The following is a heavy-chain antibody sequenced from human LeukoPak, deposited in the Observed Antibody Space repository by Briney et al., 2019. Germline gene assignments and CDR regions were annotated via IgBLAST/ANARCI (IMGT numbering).Heavy chain of an antibody. CDR3: AKDSRPTRYRSGWDYFDS. Sequence: PGGSLKLSCAASGFTFSSYDMHWVRQAPGKGLEWVAIVSYDGSNEDYADSVKGRFTISRDNSKDTVSLQMNSLRGEDTAVYYCAKDSRPTRYRSGWDYFDSWGQGTLVTVSS. CDR2: VSYDGSNE. D-gene: IGHD6-19*01. CDR1: GFTFSSYD. J-gene: IGHJ4*02. V-gene: IGHV3-30*18.